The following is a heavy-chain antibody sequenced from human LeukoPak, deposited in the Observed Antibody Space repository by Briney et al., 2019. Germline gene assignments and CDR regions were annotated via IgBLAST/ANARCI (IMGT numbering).Heavy chain of an antibody. CDR1: GYTFTGYY. Sequence: ASVKVSCKASGYTFTGYYMHWVRQAPGQGLEWMGWINPNSGGTNYAQKFQGRVTMTRDTSISTAYTELSRLRSDDTAVYYCARVKEERFLEWLSIDYWGQGTLVTVSS. CDR3: ARVKEERFLEWLSIDY. CDR2: INPNSGGT. V-gene: IGHV1-2*02. D-gene: IGHD3-3*01. J-gene: IGHJ4*02.